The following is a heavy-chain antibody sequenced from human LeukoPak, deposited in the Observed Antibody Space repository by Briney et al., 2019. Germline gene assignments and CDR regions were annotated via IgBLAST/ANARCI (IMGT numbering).Heavy chain of an antibody. V-gene: IGHV3-21*01. Sequence: GGSLRLSCAASGFTFSSYSMNWVRQDPGKGLEWVSSISSSSSYIYYADSVKGRFTISRDNSKNPLYLQMNSLRAEDTAVYYCASERVWGRMDTGFDYWGQGTLVTVSS. D-gene: IGHD3-16*01. CDR3: ASERVWGRMDTGFDY. CDR2: ISSSSSYI. CDR1: GFTFSSYS. J-gene: IGHJ4*02.